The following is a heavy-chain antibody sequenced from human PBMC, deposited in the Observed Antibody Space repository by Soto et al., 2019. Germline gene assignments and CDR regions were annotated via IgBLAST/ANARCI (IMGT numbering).Heavy chain of an antibody. CDR2: IYHTGAT. CDR3: ARSRVTIKRTVAVRTPSAPGNAFDI. J-gene: IGHJ3*02. Sequence: SETLSLTCTVSGSSITDYYWTWIRQSPGKGLEWIGYIYHTGATNYSPSLQSRVTISGDASKMQFSLELRSVTAADTAVYYCARSRVTIKRTVAVRTPSAPGNAFDIWGQGTMVTVSS. V-gene: IGHV4-59*01. CDR1: GSSITDYY. D-gene: IGHD6-19*01.